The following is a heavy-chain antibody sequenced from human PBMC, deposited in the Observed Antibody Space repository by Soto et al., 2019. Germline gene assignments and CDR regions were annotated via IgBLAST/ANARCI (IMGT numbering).Heavy chain of an antibody. CDR1: GYTFTGYY. D-gene: IGHD3-3*01. Sequence: QVQLVQSGAEVKKPGASVKVSCKASGYTFTGYYMHWVRQAPGQGLEWMGWINPNSGGTNYAQKFQGWVTMTRDTSISTAYMELSRLRSDDTPVYYCARASLGFWSGWYYYGLDVLGQGTTVTVSS. CDR3: ARASLGFWSGWYYYGLDV. J-gene: IGHJ6*02. CDR2: INPNSGGT. V-gene: IGHV1-2*04.